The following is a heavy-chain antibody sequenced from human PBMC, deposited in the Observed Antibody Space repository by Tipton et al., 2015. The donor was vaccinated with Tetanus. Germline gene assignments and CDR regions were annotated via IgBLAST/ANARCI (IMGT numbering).Heavy chain of an antibody. J-gene: IGHJ3*02. CDR2: ISWDGGST. CDR1: GFTFDDYT. V-gene: IGHV3-43*01. Sequence: SLRLSCAASGFTFDDYTMHWVRQAPGKGLEWVSLISWDGGSTYYADSVKGRFTISRDNAKNSLYLQMNGLRAEDTAVYYCARESYYDSSGYATYAFDIWGQGTMVTVSS. D-gene: IGHD3-22*01. CDR3: ARESYYDSSGYATYAFDI.